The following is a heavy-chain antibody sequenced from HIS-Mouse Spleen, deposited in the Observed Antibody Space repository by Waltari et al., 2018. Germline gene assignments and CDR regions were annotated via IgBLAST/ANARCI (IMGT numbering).Heavy chain of an antibody. CDR3: AREIPYSSSWYDWYFDL. Sequence: QLQLQESGPGLVKPSETLSLTCTVSGGSISSSSYYWGWIRQPPGKGLEWIGGIDYSGRTYYNPSLKSRVTISVDTSKNQFSRKLSSVTAADTAVYYCAREIPYSSSWYDWYFDLWGRGTLVTVSS. CDR1: GGSISSSSYY. J-gene: IGHJ2*01. D-gene: IGHD6-13*01. V-gene: IGHV4-39*07. CDR2: IDYSGRT.